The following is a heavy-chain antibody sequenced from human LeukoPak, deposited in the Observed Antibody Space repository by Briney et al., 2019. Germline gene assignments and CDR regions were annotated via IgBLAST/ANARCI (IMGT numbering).Heavy chain of an antibody. V-gene: IGHV3-7*01. Sequence: GGSLRLSCAASGFTFSSYWMSWVRQAPGKGLEWVANIKQDGSEKYYVDSVKGRFTISRDNAKNSLYLQMNSLRVEDTAVYYCASHGGYSDWSIDYWGQGTLVTVSS. CDR1: GFTFSSYW. J-gene: IGHJ4*02. D-gene: IGHD4-23*01. CDR3: ASHGGYSDWSIDY. CDR2: IKQDGSEK.